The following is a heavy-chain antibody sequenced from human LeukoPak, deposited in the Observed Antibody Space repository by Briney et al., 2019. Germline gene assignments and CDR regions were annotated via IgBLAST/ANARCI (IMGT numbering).Heavy chain of an antibody. CDR3: ARATSLVLPAADHYYYGLAV. D-gene: IGHD2-2*01. Sequence: ASVKVSCKASGYTFTDYYMYWERQAPGQGLEWMGWINPNSGGTNSAQKFQGRVTMTRDTSISTAYMELSRLRSDDTAVYYCARATSLVLPAADHYYYGLAVWGQGTTVTVSS. J-gene: IGHJ6*02. V-gene: IGHV1-2*02. CDR2: INPNSGGT. CDR1: GYTFTDYY.